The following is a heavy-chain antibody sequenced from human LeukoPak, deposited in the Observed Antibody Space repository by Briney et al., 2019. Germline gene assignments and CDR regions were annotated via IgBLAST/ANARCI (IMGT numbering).Heavy chain of an antibody. D-gene: IGHD2-15*01. V-gene: IGHV3-11*04. CDR1: GFTFSDYY. CDR2: ISSSGSTI. CDR3: ARDRYFGDIVVVVGH. Sequence: GGSLRLSCAASGFTFSDYYMSWIRQAPGKGLEWVSYISSSGSTIYYADSVKGRFTISRDNAKNSLYLQMNSLRAEDTAVYYCARDRYFGDIVVVVGHWGQGTLVTVSS. J-gene: IGHJ4*02.